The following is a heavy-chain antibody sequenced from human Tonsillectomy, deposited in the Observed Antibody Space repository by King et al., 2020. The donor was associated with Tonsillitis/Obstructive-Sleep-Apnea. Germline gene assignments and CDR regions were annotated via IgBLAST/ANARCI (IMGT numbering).Heavy chain of an antibody. J-gene: IGHJ5*02. D-gene: IGHD6-6*01. Sequence: QLQESGPGLVKPSQTLSLTCTVSGGSISSGGYYWSWIRQHPGKGLEWIGYIYYSGSTYYNPSLKSLVTISVDTSKNQFSLKLSSVAAADTAGYYVAVVKWHSSSPGWGWFDPWGQGTLVTVSS. CDR2: IYYSGST. CDR1: GGSISSGGYY. V-gene: IGHV4-31*01. CDR3: AVVKWHSSSPGWGWFDP.